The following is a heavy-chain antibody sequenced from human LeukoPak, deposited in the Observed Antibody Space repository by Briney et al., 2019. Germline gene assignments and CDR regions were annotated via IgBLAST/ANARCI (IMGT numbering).Heavy chain of an antibody. J-gene: IGHJ4*02. CDR2: INHSGST. D-gene: IGHD6-19*01. V-gene: IGHV4-39*07. CDR3: ARGQWLFTR. Sequence: PSETLSLTCTVSGGSISSSSYYWGWIRQPPGKGLEWIGEINHSGSTNYNPSLKSRVTISVDTSKNQFSLKLSSVAAADTAVYYCARGQWLFTRWGQGTLVTVSS. CDR1: GGSISSSSYY.